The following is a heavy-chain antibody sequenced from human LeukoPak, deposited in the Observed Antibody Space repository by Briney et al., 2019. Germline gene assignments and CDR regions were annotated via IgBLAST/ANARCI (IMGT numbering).Heavy chain of an antibody. Sequence: GGSPRLSCAASGFTFSSYWMHWVRQAPGKGLVWVSRINSDGSSTSYADSVKGRFTISRDNAKNTLYLQMNSLRAEDTAVYYCARFPGIAVAGTPPRNYYYYGMDVWGQGTTVTVSS. J-gene: IGHJ6*02. CDR2: INSDGSST. D-gene: IGHD6-19*01. V-gene: IGHV3-74*01. CDR3: ARFPGIAVAGTPPRNYYYYGMDV. CDR1: GFTFSSYW.